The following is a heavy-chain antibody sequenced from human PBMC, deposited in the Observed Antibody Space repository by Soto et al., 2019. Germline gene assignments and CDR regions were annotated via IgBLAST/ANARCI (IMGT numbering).Heavy chain of an antibody. CDR3: ARGSPITIFGVAYQSKPNWFDP. CDR2: INHSGST. CDR1: GGSFSGYY. D-gene: IGHD3-3*01. Sequence: QVQLQQWGAGLLKPSETLSLTCAVYGGSFSGYYWSWIRQPPGKGLEWIGEINHSGSTNYNPSLKCRVTIAEDTTENQYSQKLSYMTAADTAVYYCARGSPITIFGVAYQSKPNWFDPWGQGTLVTVSS. V-gene: IGHV4-34*01. J-gene: IGHJ5*02.